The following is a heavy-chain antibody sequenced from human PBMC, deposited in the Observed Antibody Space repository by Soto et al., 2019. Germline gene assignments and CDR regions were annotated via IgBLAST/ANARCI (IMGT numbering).Heavy chain of an antibody. CDR2: INIDNGNT. V-gene: IGHV1-3*04. CDR3: AKNEVGVCQLDY. CDR1: GYTFTTYA. Sequence: QVQLVQSGAEVKKPGASVKVSCKASGYTFTTYAMHWVRQAPGQRLEWMGWINIDNGNTKDSQKFQGRVTITRDTSAITAYMGLSSLRSEDTAVYYCAKNEVGVCQLDYWGQGDMVTVSS. D-gene: IGHD1-26*01. J-gene: IGHJ4*02.